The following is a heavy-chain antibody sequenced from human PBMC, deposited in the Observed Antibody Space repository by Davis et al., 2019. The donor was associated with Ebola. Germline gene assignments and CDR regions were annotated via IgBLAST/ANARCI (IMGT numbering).Heavy chain of an antibody. CDR3: ANLRYADF. D-gene: IGHD3-9*01. CDR2: IKQDGSEK. V-gene: IGHV3-7*03. CDR1: GFTFSSYW. J-gene: IGHJ4*02. Sequence: PGGSLRLSCAASGFTFSSYWMSWVRQAPGKGLEWVANIKQDGSEKYYVDSVKGRFTISRDNSKNTLYLQMNRLTAEDTAVYYCANLRYADFWGQGTLVAVSS.